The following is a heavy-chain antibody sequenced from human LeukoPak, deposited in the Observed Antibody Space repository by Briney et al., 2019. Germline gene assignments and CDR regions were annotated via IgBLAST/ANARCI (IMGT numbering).Heavy chain of an antibody. CDR2: IKQDGSEK. D-gene: IGHD3-10*01. Sequence: GGSLRLSCAASGFTFSSYWMSWVRQAPGKGLEWVANIKQDGSEKYYVDSVKGRFTISRDNSKNSLYLQMNSLRTEDTALYYCAKANRGVRGVIPWEYFDYWGQGTLVTVSS. J-gene: IGHJ4*02. V-gene: IGHV3-7*03. CDR1: GFTFSSYW. CDR3: AKANRGVRGVIPWEYFDY.